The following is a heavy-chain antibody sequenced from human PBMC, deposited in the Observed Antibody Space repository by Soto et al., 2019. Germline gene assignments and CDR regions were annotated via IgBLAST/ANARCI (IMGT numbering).Heavy chain of an antibody. CDR3: ARDDYCSGGSCYRPLNYYGMDV. CDR1: GGSISSYY. Sequence: SETLSLTCTVSGGSISSYYWSWIRQPAGKGLEWIGRIYTSGSTNYNPSLKSRVTMSVDTSKNQFSLKLSSATAADTAVYYCARDDYCSGGSCYRPLNYYGMDVWGQGTTVTVS. V-gene: IGHV4-4*07. D-gene: IGHD2-15*01. J-gene: IGHJ6*02. CDR2: IYTSGST.